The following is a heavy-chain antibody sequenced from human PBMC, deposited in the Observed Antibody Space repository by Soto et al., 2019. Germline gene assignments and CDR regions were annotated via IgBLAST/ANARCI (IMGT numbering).Heavy chain of an antibody. Sequence: QTLSLTCTVSGGSISSGDYYWSWIRQPPGKGLEWIGYIYYSGSTYYNPSLKSRVTISVDTSKNQFSLKLSSVTAADTAVYYCARSMSGSYYHYWGQGTLVTVSS. CDR3: ARSMSGSYYHY. J-gene: IGHJ4*02. CDR2: IYYSGST. D-gene: IGHD1-26*01. CDR1: GGSISSGDYY. V-gene: IGHV4-30-4*01.